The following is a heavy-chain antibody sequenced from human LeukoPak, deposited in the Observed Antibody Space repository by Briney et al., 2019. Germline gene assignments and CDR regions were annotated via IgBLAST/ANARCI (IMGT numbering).Heavy chain of an antibody. Sequence: GGSLRLSCAASGFSFSNYAMNWVRQAPGKGLEWVSGISDIGGRTYYADSVKGRFTISRDNSKNTLYLQMNSLKAEDTAVYYCAKVYDFWGQGTLVTVSS. J-gene: IGHJ4*02. CDR1: GFSFSNYA. V-gene: IGHV3-23*01. CDR2: ISDIGGRT. CDR3: AKVYDF.